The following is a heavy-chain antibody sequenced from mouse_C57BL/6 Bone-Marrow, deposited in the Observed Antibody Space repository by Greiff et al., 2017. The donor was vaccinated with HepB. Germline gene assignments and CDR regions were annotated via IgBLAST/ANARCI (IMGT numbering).Heavy chain of an antibody. CDR2: IYYDGSST. V-gene: IGHV5-16*01. Sequence: EVQLVESEGGLVQPGSSMKLSCTASGFTFSDYYMAWVRQVPEKGLEWVANIYYDGSSTYYLDSLKSRFIISRDNAKNILYLQMSSLKSEDTATYYCARDPVFDDWGKGTTLTVAS. CDR1: GFTFSDYY. J-gene: IGHJ2*01. CDR3: ARDPVFDD.